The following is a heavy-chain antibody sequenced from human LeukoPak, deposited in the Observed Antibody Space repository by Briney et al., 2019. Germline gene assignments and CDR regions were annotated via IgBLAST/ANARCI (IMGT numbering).Heavy chain of an antibody. CDR2: IYYSGST. CDR3: ARVVRSLTTVILDY. V-gene: IGHV4-59*01. Sequence: PSETLSLTCTVSGGSISSYYWSWIRQPPGKGLEWIGYIYYSGSTNYNPSLKSRVTISVDTSKNQFSLTLSSVTAADTAVYYCARVVRSLTTVILDYWGQGTLVTVSS. J-gene: IGHJ4*02. D-gene: IGHD4-17*01. CDR1: GGSISSYY.